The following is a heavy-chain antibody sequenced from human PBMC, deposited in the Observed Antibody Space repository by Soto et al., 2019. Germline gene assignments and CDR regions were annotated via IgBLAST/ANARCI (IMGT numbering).Heavy chain of an antibody. CDR1: GFTFSSYG. D-gene: IGHD6-13*01. CDR3: AKVCYSSSWYGGIGY. J-gene: IGHJ4*02. V-gene: IGHV3-30*18. Sequence: QVQLVESGGGVVQPGRSLRLSCAASGFTFSSYGMHWVRQAPGKGLEWVAVISYDGSNKYYADSVKGRFTISRDNSKNTLYLEMNSLRGEDTAVYYCAKVCYSSSWYGGIGYWGQGTLVTVSS. CDR2: ISYDGSNK.